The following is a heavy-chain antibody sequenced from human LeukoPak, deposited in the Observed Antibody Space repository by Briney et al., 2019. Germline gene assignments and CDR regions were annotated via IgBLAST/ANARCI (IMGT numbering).Heavy chain of an antibody. CDR1: GFTFSSYA. CDR3: AKLDNWGLHPFDY. Sequence: SGGSLRLSCAASGFTFSSYAMSWVRQAPGKGLEWVSAISGSGGSTYYADSVKGRFTISRDNSKNTLYLQMNSLRAEDTAVYYCAKLDNWGLHPFDYWGQGTLVTVSS. J-gene: IGHJ4*02. CDR2: ISGSGGST. V-gene: IGHV3-23*01. D-gene: IGHD7-27*01.